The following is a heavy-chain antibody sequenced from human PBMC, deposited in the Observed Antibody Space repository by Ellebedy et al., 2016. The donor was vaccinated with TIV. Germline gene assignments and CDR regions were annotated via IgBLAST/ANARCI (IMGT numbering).Heavy chain of an antibody. CDR2: IYTSGST. CDR1: GGSISSYY. CDR3: ARGLTYYNWFDP. Sequence: MPSETLSLTCTVSGGSISSYYWSWIRQPAGKGLEWIGRIYTSGSTSYNPSLKSRVTMSVDTSKNQFSLKLSSVTAADTAVYYCARGLTYYNWFDPWGQGTLVTVSS. J-gene: IGHJ5*02. V-gene: IGHV4-4*07. D-gene: IGHD3-10*01.